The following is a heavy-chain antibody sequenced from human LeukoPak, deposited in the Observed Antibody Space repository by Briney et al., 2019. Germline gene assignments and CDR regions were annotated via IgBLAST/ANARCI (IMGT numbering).Heavy chain of an antibody. V-gene: IGHV3-74*01. CDR1: GFTFSSYW. Sequence: GESLRLSCAASGFTFSSYWMHWVRQAPGKGLVWVSRISTDGNIANYADSVKGRFTISRDNAKNTLYLQLNSLRAEDTAVYYCARLWLGATGFDYWGQGTLVTVSS. J-gene: IGHJ4*02. D-gene: IGHD1-26*01. CDR2: ISTDGNIA. CDR3: ARLWLGATGFDY.